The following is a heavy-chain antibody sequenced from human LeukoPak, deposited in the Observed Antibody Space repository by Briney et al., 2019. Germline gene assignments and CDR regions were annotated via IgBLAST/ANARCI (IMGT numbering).Heavy chain of an antibody. D-gene: IGHD6-19*01. CDR3: ARDLRGITVAVPKNYYYMDV. Sequence: SETLSLTCTVSGGSISSYYWSWIRQPPGKGLEWIGYIYDTGSTNYNPSLKSRVTISVDTSKNQFSLKLSSVTAADTAAYYCARDLRGITVAVPKNYYYMDVWGKGTTVTVYS. V-gene: IGHV4-59*01. CDR2: IYDTGST. J-gene: IGHJ6*03. CDR1: GGSISSYY.